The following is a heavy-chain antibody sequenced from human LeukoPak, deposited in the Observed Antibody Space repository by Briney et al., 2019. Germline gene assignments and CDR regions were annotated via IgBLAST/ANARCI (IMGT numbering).Heavy chain of an antibody. V-gene: IGHV4-61*02. CDR3: AGGHCSSTSCSPFDY. CDR1: GGSISSVSYY. J-gene: IGHJ4*02. Sequence: SETLSLTCTASGGSISSVSYYWSWIRQPAGKGLEWIGRIYSSGSTNYNPSLKSRVTISVDTSKNQFSLKLSSVTAADTAVYYCAGGHCSSTSCSPFDYWGQGTLVTVSS. CDR2: IYSSGST. D-gene: IGHD2-2*01.